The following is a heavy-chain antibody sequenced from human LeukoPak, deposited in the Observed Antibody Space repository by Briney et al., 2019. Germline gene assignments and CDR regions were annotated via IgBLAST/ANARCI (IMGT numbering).Heavy chain of an antibody. CDR3: ARVKAATDFDY. CDR1: GGSISSGGYY. J-gene: IGHJ4*02. Sequence: SQTLSLTCTVSGGSISSGGYYWSWVRQPPGKGLEWIGYIYYSGSTYYNPSPKSRITISVDTSKNQFSLKLSSVTAADTAVYYCARVKAATDFDYWGQGTLVTVSS. D-gene: IGHD2-15*01. V-gene: IGHV4-30-4*08. CDR2: IYYSGST.